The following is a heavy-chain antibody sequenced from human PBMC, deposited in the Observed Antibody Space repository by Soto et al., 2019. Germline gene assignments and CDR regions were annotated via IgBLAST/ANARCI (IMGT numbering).Heavy chain of an antibody. CDR2: IWYDGSNK. CDR1: GFTFSSYG. V-gene: IGHV3-33*01. CDR3: VIDRLWFGELSANWFDP. D-gene: IGHD3-10*01. J-gene: IGHJ5*02. Sequence: QVQLVESGGGVVQPGRSLRLSCAASGFTFSSYGMHWVRQAPGKGLEWVAVIWYDGSNKYYADSVKGRFTISRDNSKNTRYLQMNSLRADHTAVYYWVIDRLWFGELSANWFDPWGQGTLVTVSS.